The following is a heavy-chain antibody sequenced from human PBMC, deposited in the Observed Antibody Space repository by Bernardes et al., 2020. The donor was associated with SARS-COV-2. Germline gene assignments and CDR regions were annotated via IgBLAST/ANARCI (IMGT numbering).Heavy chain of an antibody. Sequence: GGSLRLSCAASGFTFSSYSMNWVRQAPGKGLEWVSSISSSSSYIYYADSVKGRFTISRDNAKNSLYLQMNSLRAEDTAVYYCARDGRDGEDYYYGMDVWGQGTTVTVSS. V-gene: IGHV3-21*01. CDR2: ISSSSSYI. J-gene: IGHJ6*02. D-gene: IGHD1-26*01. CDR1: GFTFSSYS. CDR3: ARDGRDGEDYYYGMDV.